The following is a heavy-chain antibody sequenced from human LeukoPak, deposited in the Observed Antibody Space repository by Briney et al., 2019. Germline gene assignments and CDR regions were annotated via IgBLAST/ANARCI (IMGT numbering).Heavy chain of an antibody. D-gene: IGHD3-16*01. CDR3: ARHLSPRLGWFDP. V-gene: IGHV5-51*01. Sequence: GESLEISWKGSGYSFTSYLIGWVRQMPGKGLEWIGIIYPGDSDTRYSTSFQGQVTISADKSISTAYLQWSSLKASDTAMYYCARHLSPRLGWFDPWGQGTLVTVSS. J-gene: IGHJ5*02. CDR1: GYSFTSYL. CDR2: IYPGDSDT.